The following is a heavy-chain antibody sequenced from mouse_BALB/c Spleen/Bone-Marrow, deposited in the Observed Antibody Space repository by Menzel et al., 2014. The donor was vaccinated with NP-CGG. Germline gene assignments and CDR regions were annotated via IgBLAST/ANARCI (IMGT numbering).Heavy chain of an antibody. D-gene: IGHD2-14*01. CDR3: ARDYGFDAGGAWFVY. CDR2: INPSNGRT. Sequence: VQLQQSGAELVKPGASVKLSCKASGYTFTSYWMHWVKQRPGQGLEWIGEINPSNGRTNYNEKFKSKATLTVDISSGTAYRQLSSLTSEESAVDYGARDYGFDAGGAWFVYWGQGTPVTVSA. J-gene: IGHJ3*01. CDR1: GYTFTSYW. V-gene: IGHV1S81*02.